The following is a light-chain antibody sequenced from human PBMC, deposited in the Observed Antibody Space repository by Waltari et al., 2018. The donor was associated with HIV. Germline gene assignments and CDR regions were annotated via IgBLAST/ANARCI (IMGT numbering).Light chain of an antibody. CDR2: GNN. CDR3: QSFDSSLTGFV. V-gene: IGLV1-40*01. CDR1: GAGHE. Sequence: QSVLTQPPSVSGAPGQRVSISCTGSGAGHEVQWYQQIAGKAPKLLIFGNNKRPSGGPARFLGSMSGTSASLAITGLQPEDEAHYYCQSFDSSLTGFVFGSGTEV. J-gene: IGLJ1*01.